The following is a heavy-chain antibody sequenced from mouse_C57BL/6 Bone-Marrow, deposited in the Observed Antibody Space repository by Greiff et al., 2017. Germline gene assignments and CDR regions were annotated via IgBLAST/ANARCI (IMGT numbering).Heavy chain of an antibody. D-gene: IGHD2-12*01. V-gene: IGHV5-6*01. CDR2: ISSGGSYT. CDR1: GFTFSSYG. CDR3: ARSTIDYYARDY. J-gene: IGHJ4*01. Sequence: EVQVVESGGDLVKPGGSLKLSCAASGFTFSSYGMSWVRQTPDKRLEWVATISSGGSYTYYPDSVKGRFTLSRDNAKSTLYLQMSSLKSEDTAMYYCARSTIDYYARDYWGQGTSVTVAS.